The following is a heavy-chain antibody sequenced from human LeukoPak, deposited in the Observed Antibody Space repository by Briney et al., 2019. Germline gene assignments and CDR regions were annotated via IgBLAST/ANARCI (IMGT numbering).Heavy chain of an antibody. V-gene: IGHV1-2*02. CDR2: INPKTGDT. Sequence: ASVKVSCKASGYIFTDYYIHWMRQAPGQGLEWMGWINPKTGDTNYARKFQGRVTMTRDTSIRTVYMELNRLTSDDTALYYCARVGYCSGDRCYLHFDYWGQGTLVTVSS. J-gene: IGHJ4*02. CDR1: GYIFTDYY. CDR3: ARVGYCSGDRCYLHFDY. D-gene: IGHD2-15*01.